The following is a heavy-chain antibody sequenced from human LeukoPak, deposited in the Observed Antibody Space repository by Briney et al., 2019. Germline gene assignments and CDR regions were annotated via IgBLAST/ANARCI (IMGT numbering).Heavy chain of an antibody. J-gene: IGHJ4*02. V-gene: IGHV3-23*01. Sequence: GGSLRLSCAAYGFTFSSYAMSWVRQAPGKGLEWVSAIIGSGGSTYYADSVKGRFTISRDNSKNTLYLQMNSLRAEDTAVYYCAKAYTYYYDSSGYYFDYWGQGTLVTVSS. CDR2: IIGSGGST. CDR3: AKAYTYYYDSSGYYFDY. D-gene: IGHD3-22*01. CDR1: GFTFSSYA.